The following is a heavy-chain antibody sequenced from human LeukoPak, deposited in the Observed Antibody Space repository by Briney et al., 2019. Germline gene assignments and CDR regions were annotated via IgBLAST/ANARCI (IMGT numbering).Heavy chain of an antibody. CDR2: IWYDGSNK. D-gene: IGHD6-13*01. V-gene: IGHV3-33*01. CDR1: GFAFSSFG. Sequence: GGSLRLSCAASGFAFSSFGMHWVRQAPVKGLEWVAVIWYDGSNKYYADSVKGRFSISRDNSKNTLYLQMNSLRAEDTAVYYCARGSSSSWYELDYWGQGTLVTVSS. CDR3: ARGSSSSWYELDY. J-gene: IGHJ4*02.